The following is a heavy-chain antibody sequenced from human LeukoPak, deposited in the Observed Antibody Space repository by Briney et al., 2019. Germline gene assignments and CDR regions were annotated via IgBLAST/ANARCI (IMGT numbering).Heavy chain of an antibody. J-gene: IGHJ6*02. V-gene: IGHV3-23*01. CDR3: ARDSAVTTFYYYGMDV. D-gene: IGHD4-11*01. Sequence: GGSLRLSCAASGFMFNSYVMSWVRQAPGKGLEWVSAINGGGGNTYYADSVRGRFTISRDNSKNTLYLQMNSLRAEDTAVYYCARDSAVTTFYYYGMDVWGQGTTVTVSS. CDR1: GFMFNSYV. CDR2: INGGGGNT.